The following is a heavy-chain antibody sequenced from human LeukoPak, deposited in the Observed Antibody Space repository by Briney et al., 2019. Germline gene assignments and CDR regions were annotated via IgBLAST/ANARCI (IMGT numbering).Heavy chain of an antibody. CDR2: IYPGDSDT. V-gene: IGHV5-51*01. J-gene: IGHJ5*02. CDR3: ARQCLGHWLSGNWFDP. CDR1: GYSFTSYW. Sequence: GESLQISCQGSGYSFTSYWIGWVRQMPGKGLEWMGIIYPGDSDTRYSPSFQGQVTISADKSISTAYLQWSSLKASDTAMYYCARQCLGHWLSGNWFDPWGQGTLVTVSS. D-gene: IGHD6-19*01.